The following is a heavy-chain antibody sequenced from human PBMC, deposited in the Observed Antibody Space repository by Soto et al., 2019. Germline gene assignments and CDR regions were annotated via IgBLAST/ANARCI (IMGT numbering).Heavy chain of an antibody. J-gene: IGHJ3*02. CDR2: IIPIFGTT. CDR3: AREGYTFGPGEVRGAFDI. D-gene: IGHD1-1*01. V-gene: IGHV1-69*13. CDR1: GGTFGSNA. Sequence: ASVKVSCKASGGTFGSNAITWVRQAPGQGLEWMGNIIPIFGTTNNAQKFQGRVTITADESTNTAYMELSSLRSEDTAVYYCAREGYTFGPGEVRGAFDIWGQGTVVT.